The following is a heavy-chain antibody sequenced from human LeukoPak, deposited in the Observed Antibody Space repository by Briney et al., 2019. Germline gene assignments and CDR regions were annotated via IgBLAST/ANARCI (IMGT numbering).Heavy chain of an antibody. Sequence: PGGSLRLSCAASGLTFSSYAMSWVRQAPGKGLEWVSAISGSGGSTYYADSVKGRFTISRDNSKNTLYLQMNSLRAEDTAVYYCAKNPAALNWFDPWGQGTLVTVSS. D-gene: IGHD2-2*01. CDR3: AKNPAALNWFDP. J-gene: IGHJ5*02. CDR2: ISGSGGST. V-gene: IGHV3-23*01. CDR1: GLTFSSYA.